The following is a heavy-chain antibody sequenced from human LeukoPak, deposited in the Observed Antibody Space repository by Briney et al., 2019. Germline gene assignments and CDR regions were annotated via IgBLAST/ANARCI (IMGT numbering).Heavy chain of an antibody. CDR1: GFTFSSYS. V-gene: IGHV3-30-3*01. D-gene: IGHD3-3*01. CDR2: ISYDGSNK. CDR3: ARAKGFLEWLFPFDY. Sequence: GGSLRLSCAASGFTFSSYSMHWVRQAPGKGLEWVAFISYDGSNKYYADSVKGRFTISRDNSKNTMYLQMNSLRAEDTAVYYCARAKGFLEWLFPFDYWGKGTLVTVSS. J-gene: IGHJ4*02.